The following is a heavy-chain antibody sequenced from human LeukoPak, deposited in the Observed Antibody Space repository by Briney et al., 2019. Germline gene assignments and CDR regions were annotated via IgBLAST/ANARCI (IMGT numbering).Heavy chain of an antibody. J-gene: IGHJ4*02. Sequence: GGSLRLSCAASGVTFSSYGMSWVRQAPGKGLEWVSAISGSGGSTYYADSVKGRFTISRDNSKNTLYLQMNSLRAEDTAVYYCAKAERVITTHVDYWGQGTLVTVSS. CDR1: GVTFSSYG. CDR3: AKAERVITTHVDY. V-gene: IGHV3-23*01. CDR2: ISGSGGST. D-gene: IGHD3-22*01.